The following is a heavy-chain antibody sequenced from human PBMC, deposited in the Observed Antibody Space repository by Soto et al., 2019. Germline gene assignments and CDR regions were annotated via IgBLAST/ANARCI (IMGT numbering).Heavy chain of an antibody. Sequence: EVQLVESGGGLVQPGGSLRLPCAVSGFTSSDHYMDWVRQAPGKGLEWVGRTKNKANSYTTEYAASVKGRFTISRDDSKNSVYLQMNSLKTEDTAVYYCARDAWLQIWGQGTMVTVSS. CDR1: GFTSSDHY. J-gene: IGHJ3*02. CDR3: ARDAWLQI. D-gene: IGHD5-12*01. V-gene: IGHV3-72*01. CDR2: TKNKANSYTT.